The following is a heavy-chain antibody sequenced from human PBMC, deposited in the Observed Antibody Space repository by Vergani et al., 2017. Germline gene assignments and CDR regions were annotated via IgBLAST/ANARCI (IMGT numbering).Heavy chain of an antibody. CDR3: ARGQKESTSYHLFDP. CDR2: INPSGGST. CDR1: GYSFTNYY. V-gene: IGHV1-46*01. J-gene: IGHJ5*02. D-gene: IGHD2-2*01. Sequence: QVQLVQSGAEVKKPGASVKVSCKASGYSFTNYYMHWVRQAPGQGLEWMGIINPSGGSTSYAQKFQGRVTMTRDTSTSTVYMELSSLRSEDTAVYYCARGQKESTSYHLFDPWGQGTLVTVSS.